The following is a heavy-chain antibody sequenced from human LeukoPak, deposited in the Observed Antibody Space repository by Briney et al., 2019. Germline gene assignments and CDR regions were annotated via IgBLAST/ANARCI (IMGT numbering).Heavy chain of an antibody. CDR1: GFTFSSYS. V-gene: IGHV3-48*01. D-gene: IGHD2-2*01. CDR3: ARDWEYCSSTSCHSNFDY. CDR2: ISSSSSTI. Sequence: PGGSLRLSCAASGFTFSSYSMNWVRQAPGKGLEWVSYISSSSSTIYYADSVKGRFTISRDNAKNSLYLQMNSLRAEDTAVYYCARDWEYCSSTSCHSNFDYWGQGTLVTVSS. J-gene: IGHJ4*02.